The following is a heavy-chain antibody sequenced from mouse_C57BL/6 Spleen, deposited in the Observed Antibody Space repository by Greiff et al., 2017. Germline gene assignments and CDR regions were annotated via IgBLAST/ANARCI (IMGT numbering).Heavy chain of an antibody. Sequence: LQESGPELVKPGASVKISCKASGYAFSSSWMNWVKQRPGKGLEWIGRIYPGDGDTNYNGKFKGKATLTADKSSSTAYMQLSSLTSEDSAVYFCAGHYYGSSLFAYWGQGTLVTVSA. CDR3: AGHYYGSSLFAY. J-gene: IGHJ3*01. CDR2: IYPGDGDT. V-gene: IGHV1-82*01. CDR1: GYAFSSSW. D-gene: IGHD1-1*01.